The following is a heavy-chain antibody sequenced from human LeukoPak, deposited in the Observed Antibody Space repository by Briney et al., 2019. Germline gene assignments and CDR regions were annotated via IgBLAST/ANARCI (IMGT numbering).Heavy chain of an antibody. CDR1: GGSISSYY. CDR2: IYYSGST. J-gene: IGHJ4*02. V-gene: IGHV4-59*08. CDR3: AGLSSGWYLYYFDY. D-gene: IGHD6-19*01. Sequence: SETLSLTCTVSGGSISSYYWSWIRQPPGKGLEWIGYIYYSGSTNYKPSLESRVTISVDTSKNQFSLKLSSVTAADTAVYYCAGLSSGWYLYYFDYWGQGTLVTVSS.